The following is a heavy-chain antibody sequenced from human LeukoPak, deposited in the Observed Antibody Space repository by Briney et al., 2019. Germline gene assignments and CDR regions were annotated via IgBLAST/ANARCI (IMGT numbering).Heavy chain of an antibody. D-gene: IGHD2-2*01. Sequence: ASVTVSCKASGYTFTGYYMHWVRQAPGQGLEWMGWINPNSGGTNYAQKFQGRVTMTRDTSISTAYMELSRLRSDDTAVYYCARERRYCSSTSCYSIGESDYWGQGTLVTVSS. CDR1: GYTFTGYY. CDR3: ARERRYCSSTSCYSIGESDY. J-gene: IGHJ4*02. CDR2: INPNSGGT. V-gene: IGHV1-2*02.